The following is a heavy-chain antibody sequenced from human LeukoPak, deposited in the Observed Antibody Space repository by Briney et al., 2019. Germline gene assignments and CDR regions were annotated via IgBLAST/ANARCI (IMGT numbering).Heavy chain of an antibody. CDR2: IKSKTDGGTT. Sequence: GGSLRLSCAASGFTFSNAWMSWVRQAPGKGLEWVGRIKSKTDGGTTDYAAPVKGRFTISRDDSKNTLYLQMNSLKTEDTAVYYCTTDRGCSSTSCYTAYWFDPWGQGTLVTVSS. CDR1: GFTFSNAW. V-gene: IGHV3-15*01. J-gene: IGHJ5*02. CDR3: TTDRGCSSTSCYTAYWFDP. D-gene: IGHD2-2*02.